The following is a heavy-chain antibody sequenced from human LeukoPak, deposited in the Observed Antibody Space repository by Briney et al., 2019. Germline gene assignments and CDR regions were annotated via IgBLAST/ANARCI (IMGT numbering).Heavy chain of an antibody. V-gene: IGHV4-61*02. CDR3: ARGGGATRIDY. J-gene: IGHJ4*02. CDR1: GDSIRSGTYY. CDR2: IYTSGST. Sequence: SETLSLTCSVSGDSIRSGTYYWSWIRQPAGKGLEWIGRIYTSGSTSYNPSLKSRVTTSVDTSKNQFSLKLTSVTAADTAVYYCARGGGATRIDYWGQGTLVTVSS. D-gene: IGHD5-12*01.